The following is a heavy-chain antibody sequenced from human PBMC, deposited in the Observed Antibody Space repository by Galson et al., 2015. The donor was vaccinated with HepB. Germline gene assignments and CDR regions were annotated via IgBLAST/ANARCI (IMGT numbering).Heavy chain of an antibody. D-gene: IGHD2-8*01. J-gene: IGHJ6*02. Sequence: SLRLSCAGSGFTLSSYVIHWVRQAPGKGLEWVADISYDGSNKYYADSVKGRFTVSRDNSKNTLFLQMNSLRAEDTAVYYCARDLGGVYAIGYYFYGMDVWGPGATVTVSS. V-gene: IGHV3-30-3*01. CDR1: GFTLSSYV. CDR3: ARDLGGVYAIGYYFYGMDV. CDR2: ISYDGSNK.